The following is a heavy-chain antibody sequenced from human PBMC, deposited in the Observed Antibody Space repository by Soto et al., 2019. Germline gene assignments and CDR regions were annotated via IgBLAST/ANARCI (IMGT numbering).Heavy chain of an antibody. CDR2: ISYDGSNK. V-gene: IGHV3-30*18. J-gene: IGHJ6*02. CDR3: AKYGGNAGADYYGMDV. D-gene: IGHD2-15*01. Sequence: GGSLRLSCAASRFTFSSYGMHWVRQAPGKGLEWVAVISYDGSNKYYADSVKGRFTISRDNSKNTLYLQMNSLRAEDTAVYYCAKYGGNAGADYYGMDVWGQGTTVTVSS. CDR1: RFTFSSYG.